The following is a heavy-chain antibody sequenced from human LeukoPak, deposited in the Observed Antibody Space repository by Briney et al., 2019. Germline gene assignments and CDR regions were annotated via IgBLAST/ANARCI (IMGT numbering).Heavy chain of an antibody. CDR2: ISYDGSNK. J-gene: IGHJ4*02. V-gene: IGHV3-30*04. CDR1: GFTFSRFA. Sequence: GGSLRLSCAASGFTFSRFAMHWARQAPGKGLEWVAVISYDGSNKYYADSVKGRFTISRDNSKNTLYLQMNSLRAEDTAVYYCARDLYKSYSAHYFDYWGQGTLVTVSS. D-gene: IGHD4/OR15-4a*01. CDR3: ARDLYKSYSAHYFDY.